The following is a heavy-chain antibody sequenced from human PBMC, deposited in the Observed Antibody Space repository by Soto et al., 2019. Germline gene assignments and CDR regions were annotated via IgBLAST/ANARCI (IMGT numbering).Heavy chain of an antibody. J-gene: IGHJ3*01. V-gene: IGHV2-5*02. Sequence: QIALKESGPTLVKPTQSLTLTCTFSGISLTTSGEGVGWVRQPPGKGLEWVALVYGDGDKRYLTSLKSRLTITKDTSKNQVVLTMTKMDPVDTGTYFCAHNIGGDYVYGFDVWGQGTKVTVSS. CDR1: GISLTTSGEG. CDR3: AHNIGGDYVYGFDV. CDR2: VYGDGDK. D-gene: IGHD3-16*01.